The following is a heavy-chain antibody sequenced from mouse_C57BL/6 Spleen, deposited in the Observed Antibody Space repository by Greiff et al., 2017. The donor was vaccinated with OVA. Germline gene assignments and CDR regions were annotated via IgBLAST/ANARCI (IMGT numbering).Heavy chain of an antibody. CDR3: ARANWAFDY. D-gene: IGHD4-1*01. CDR2: ISYDGSN. V-gene: IGHV3-6*01. J-gene: IGHJ2*01. Sequence: EVKLVESGPGLVKPSQSLSLTCSVTGYSITSGYYWNWIRQFPGNKLEWMGYISYDGSNNYNPSLKNRISITRDTSKNQFFLKLNSVTTEDTATYYCARANWAFDYWGQGTTLTVSS. CDR1: GYSITSGYY.